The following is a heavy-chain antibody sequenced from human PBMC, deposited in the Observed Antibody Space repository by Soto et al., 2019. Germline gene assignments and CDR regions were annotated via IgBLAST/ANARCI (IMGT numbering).Heavy chain of an antibody. J-gene: IGHJ4*02. CDR3: ARESEDLTSNFDY. Sequence: GGSPRLSCAASGFTFTRYSMNWVRQAPGKGLEWVSSISSTTNYIYYGDSMKGRFTISRDNAKNSLYLEMNSLRAEDTAVYYCARESEDLTSNFDYWGQGTLVTVSS. V-gene: IGHV3-21*06. CDR2: ISSTTNYI. CDR1: GFTFTRYS.